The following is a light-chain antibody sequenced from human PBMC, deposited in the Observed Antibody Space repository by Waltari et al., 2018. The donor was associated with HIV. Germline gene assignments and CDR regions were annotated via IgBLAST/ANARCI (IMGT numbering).Light chain of an antibody. CDR3: QSADSSGTYAV. J-gene: IGLJ7*01. CDR1: VLPKNS. CDR2: KDS. Sequence: SYELTQPPSVSVSPGQTARITCSGDVLPKNSAYWYQQKPGQAPVVVISKDSERPSGIPERFSGSSSGTTVTLTISGVQAEDEADYYCQSADSSGTYAVFGGGTQLTVL. V-gene: IGLV3-25*03.